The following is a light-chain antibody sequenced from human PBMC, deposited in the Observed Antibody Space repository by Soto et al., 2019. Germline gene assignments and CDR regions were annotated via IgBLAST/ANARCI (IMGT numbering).Light chain of an antibody. CDR1: SSDVGGYNY. J-gene: IGLJ1*01. Sequence: QSALTQPASVSGSPGQSITISCTGTSSDVGGYNYVSWYQHHPGKAPKLMIYEVSNLPSGVSNRFSGSKSGNTASLTISGLQAEDEADYYCSSYTISGTLVFGTGTKLTVL. CDR3: SSYTISGTLV. CDR2: EVS. V-gene: IGLV2-14*01.